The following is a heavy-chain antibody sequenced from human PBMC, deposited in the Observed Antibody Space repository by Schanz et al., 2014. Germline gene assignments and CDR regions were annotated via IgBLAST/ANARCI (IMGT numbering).Heavy chain of an antibody. D-gene: IGHD2-21*01. CDR2: IGNGGVTI. Sequence: VQLVESGGGWVQPGGSLRLSCAASGFPFSDYFMAWIRQPPGRGLEWVSYIGNGGVTIYYADSVKGRFTISRDNSKNTLYLQMNTLRAEDTAVYYCVRDGYSVVVISPTESFDIWGQGTMVTVSP. CDR3: VRDGYSVVVISPTESFDI. V-gene: IGHV3-11*04. J-gene: IGHJ3*02. CDR1: GFPFSDYF.